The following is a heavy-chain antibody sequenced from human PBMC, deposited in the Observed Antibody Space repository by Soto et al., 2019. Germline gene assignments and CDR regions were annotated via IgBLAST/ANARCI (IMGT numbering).Heavy chain of an antibody. CDR2: IWFDGSNE. CDR1: GFTFDTHG. J-gene: IGHJ4*02. CDR3: VRDRGYSGSDHGVFDY. D-gene: IGHD1-26*01. Sequence: QVQLVESGGGVVQPGRSLRLSCAASGFTFDTHGMHWVRQAPGKRLEWVAIIWFDGSNENYADSVKGRFTISRDNSKNPLYLQMASLRAEDTAVYYCVRDRGYSGSDHGVFDYWGLGSLVSVSS. V-gene: IGHV3-33*08.